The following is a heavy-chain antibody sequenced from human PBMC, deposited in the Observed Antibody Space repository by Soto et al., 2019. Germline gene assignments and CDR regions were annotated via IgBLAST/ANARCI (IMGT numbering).Heavy chain of an antibody. D-gene: IGHD2-8*01. CDR2: MNPNSGNT. V-gene: IGHV1-8*01. Sequence: GASVKVSCKASGYTFTSYDINWVRQATGQGLEWMGWMNPNSGNTGYAQKFQGRVTMTRNTSISTAYMELSSLRSEDTAVYYCARGYCTNGVCYDYYYYYGMDVWGQGTTVTVSS. CDR3: ARGYCTNGVCYDYYYYYGMDV. J-gene: IGHJ6*02. CDR1: GYTFTSYD.